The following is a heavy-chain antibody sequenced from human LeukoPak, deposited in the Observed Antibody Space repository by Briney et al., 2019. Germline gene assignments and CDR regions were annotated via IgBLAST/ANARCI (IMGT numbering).Heavy chain of an antibody. V-gene: IGHV3-48*02. CDR3: TTYGRDGYRGYF. J-gene: IGHJ4*02. D-gene: IGHD5-24*01. CDR2: IGSSGSAGGNI. CDR1: GFSFSGFG. Sequence: GGSLRLSCAASGFSFSGFGMNWVRQAPGKGLEWISYIGSSGSAGGNIYYAVSVKGRFTVSRDNAEDSLFMQMNSLQEADTAVYYCTTYGRDGYRGYFWGQGALVTVSS.